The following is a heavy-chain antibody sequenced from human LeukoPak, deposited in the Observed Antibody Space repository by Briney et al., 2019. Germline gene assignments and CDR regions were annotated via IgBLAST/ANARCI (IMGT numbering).Heavy chain of an antibody. J-gene: IGHJ3*02. Sequence: GGSLRLSCAASGFTFDDYAMHWVRQAPGKGLEWVSLISGDGGSTYYADSVKGRFTISRDNSKNSLYLQMNSLRTEDTALYYCENDILAIYGDYVGNAAFDIWGQGTMVTVSS. CDR2: ISGDGGST. CDR3: ENDILAIYGDYVGNAAFDI. CDR1: GFTFDDYA. D-gene: IGHD4-17*01. V-gene: IGHV3-43*02.